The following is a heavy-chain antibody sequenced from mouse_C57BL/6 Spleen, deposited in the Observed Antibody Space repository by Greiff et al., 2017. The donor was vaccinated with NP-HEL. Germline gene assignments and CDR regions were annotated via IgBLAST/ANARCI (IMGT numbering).Heavy chain of an antibody. Sequence: DVMLVESGGGLVKPGGSLKLSCAASGFTFSSYAMSWVRQTPEKRLEWVATISDGGSYTYYPDNVKGRFTISRDNAKNNLYLQMSHLKSEDTAMYYCARGVTTVVGDYFDYWGQGTTLTVSS. CDR3: ARGVTTVVGDYFDY. J-gene: IGHJ2*01. D-gene: IGHD1-1*01. CDR2: ISDGGSYT. V-gene: IGHV5-4*03. CDR1: GFTFSSYA.